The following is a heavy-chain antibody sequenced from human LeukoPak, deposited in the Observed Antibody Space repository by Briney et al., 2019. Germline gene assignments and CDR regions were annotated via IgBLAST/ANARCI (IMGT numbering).Heavy chain of an antibody. CDR3: ARDNGYSNGHAFDS. D-gene: IGHD6-19*01. CDR1: GFTFSSHS. J-gene: IGHJ4*02. CDR2: VSYDGANT. Sequence: GGSLRLSCAASGFTFSSHSMHWVRQAPGKGLEWVALVSYDGANTYYSRSVMSRFTISRDNSKNTLCLQMNSLRPEDTALYYCARDNGYSNGHAFDSWGQGTLVTVSS. V-gene: IGHV3-30-3*01.